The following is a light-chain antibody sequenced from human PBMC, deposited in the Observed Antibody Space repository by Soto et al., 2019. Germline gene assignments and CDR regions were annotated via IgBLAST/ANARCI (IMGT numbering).Light chain of an antibody. CDR3: QSYDSSLSGWV. V-gene: IGLV1-40*01. Sequence: QSVLTQPPSVSGAPGQRVTISCTGSSSNIGAGYDVQWYQQLPGTAPKLLIYGNINRPSGVPDRFSGSKSGTSASLAITGRQSEDEADYHCQSYDSSLSGWVFGGGTKLTVL. J-gene: IGLJ3*02. CDR2: GNI. CDR1: SSNIGAGYD.